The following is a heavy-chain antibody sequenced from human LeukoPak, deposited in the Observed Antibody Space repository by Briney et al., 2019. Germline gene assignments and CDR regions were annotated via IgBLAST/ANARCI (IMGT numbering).Heavy chain of an antibody. V-gene: IGHV3-23*01. CDR3: ARRVPYRSTPVYFVS. J-gene: IGHJ4*02. Sequence: AGGSLSLSCAASGFTFSGHALSWVRQAPGKGLEWVSAISDDGRSPYYAYSVKGRFTFSRDNSKALLYLQRNGLRAEDTAFYSCARRVPYRSTPVYFVSWGQGALVTVSS. CDR2: ISDDGRSP. D-gene: IGHD6-13*01. CDR1: GFTFSGHA.